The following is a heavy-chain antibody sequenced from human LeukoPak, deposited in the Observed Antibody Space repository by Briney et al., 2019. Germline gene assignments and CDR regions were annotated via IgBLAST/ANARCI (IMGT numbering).Heavy chain of an antibody. CDR2: IYDSGST. D-gene: IGHD6-13*01. V-gene: IGHV4-59*11. Sequence: SETLSLTCTVSGGSIRSHYWSWIRQPPGKGLEWIGYIYDSGSTNYNPSLKSRVTISVDTSKNQFSLNLSSVTAADTAVYYCARAGSKQLVQTYWGQGILVTVSS. J-gene: IGHJ4*02. CDR1: GGSIRSHY. CDR3: ARAGSKQLVQTY.